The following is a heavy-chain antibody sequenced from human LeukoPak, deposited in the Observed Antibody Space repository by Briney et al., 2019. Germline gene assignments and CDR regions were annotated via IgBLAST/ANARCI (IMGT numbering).Heavy chain of an antibody. CDR1: GFTFSSYG. CDR3: ASTPYDSSCYYHPYGMDV. J-gene: IGHJ6*02. V-gene: IGHV3-33*01. Sequence: GGSLRLSCAASGFTFSSYGMHWVRQAPGKGLEWVAVIWYDGSNKYYADSVKGRFTISRDNSKNTLYLQMNSLRAEDTAVYYCASTPYDSSCYYHPYGMDVWGQGTTVTVSS. CDR2: IWYDGSNK. D-gene: IGHD3-22*01.